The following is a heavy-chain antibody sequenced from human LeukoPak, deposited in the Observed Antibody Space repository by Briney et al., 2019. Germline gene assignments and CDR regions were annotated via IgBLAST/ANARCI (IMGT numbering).Heavy chain of an antibody. CDR1: GGSFSGYY. CDR2: INHSGST. CDR3: ARGIWSLFRPKSYYYYYMDV. V-gene: IGHV4-34*01. D-gene: IGHD2-21*01. Sequence: SETLSLTCAVYGGSFSGYYWSWIRQPPGKGLEWIGEINHSGSTNYNPSLKSRVTISVDTSKNQFSLKLSSVTAADTAVYYCARGIWSLFRPKSYYYYYMDVWGKGTTVTVSS. J-gene: IGHJ6*03.